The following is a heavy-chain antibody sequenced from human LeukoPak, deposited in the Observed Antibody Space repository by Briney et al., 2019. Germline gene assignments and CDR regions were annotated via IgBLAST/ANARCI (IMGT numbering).Heavy chain of an antibody. J-gene: IGHJ4*02. V-gene: IGHV3-33*01. D-gene: IGHD5-12*01. CDR2: IWYDGSDK. Sequence: GGSLRLSCVASGFSFSSYGMHWVRQAPDKGLEWVAVIWYDGSDKYYADSVKGRFTISRDNSKNTVFLQMNSLRVEDTAVYYCARVPLETLLGQVATILPLDYWGQGTLVTVSS. CDR3: ARVPLETLLGQVATILPLDY. CDR1: GFSFSSYG.